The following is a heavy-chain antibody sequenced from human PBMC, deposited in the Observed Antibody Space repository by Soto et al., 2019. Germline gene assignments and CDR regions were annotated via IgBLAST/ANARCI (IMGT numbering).Heavy chain of an antibody. CDR3: ARDYLTDPSGSYPIPDY. J-gene: IGHJ4*02. CDR2: IKQDGSEK. D-gene: IGHD1-26*01. Sequence: PGGSLRLSCAASGFTFSSYWMSWVRQAPGKGLEWVANIKQDGSEKYFVDSVKGRFTISRDNAKNSLYLQMNSLRAEDTAVYYCARDYLTDPSGSYPIPDYWGQGTLVTVSS. CDR1: GFTFSSYW. V-gene: IGHV3-7*05.